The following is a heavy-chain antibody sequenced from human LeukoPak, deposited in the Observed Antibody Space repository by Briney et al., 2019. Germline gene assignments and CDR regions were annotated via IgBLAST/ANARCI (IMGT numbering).Heavy chain of an antibody. CDR3: ARGSIAALGY. D-gene: IGHD6-6*01. CDR2: IYYSGST. J-gene: IGHJ4*02. Sequence: SETLSLICTVSGGSISSYYWSWIRQPPGKGLEWIGYIYYSGSTNYNPSLKSRVTISVDTSKNQFSLKLSSVTAADTAVYCCARGSIAALGYWGQGTLVTVSS. V-gene: IGHV4-59*01. CDR1: GGSISSYY.